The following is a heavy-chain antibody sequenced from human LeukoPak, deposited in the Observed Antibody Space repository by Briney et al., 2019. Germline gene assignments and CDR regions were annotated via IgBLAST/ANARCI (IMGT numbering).Heavy chain of an antibody. CDR2: ISGSGGST. V-gene: IGHV3-23*01. J-gene: IGHJ3*01. CDR1: GFTFSSYA. D-gene: IGHD2-15*01. Sequence: PGGSLRLSCAASGFTFSSYAMSWVRQAPGKGLEWVSAISGSGGSTYYADSVKGRFTVSRENSKNTLYLQMNSLRAEDTAVYYCAKDNIVVVVAATGVWGQGTMVTVSS. CDR3: AKDNIVVVVAATGV.